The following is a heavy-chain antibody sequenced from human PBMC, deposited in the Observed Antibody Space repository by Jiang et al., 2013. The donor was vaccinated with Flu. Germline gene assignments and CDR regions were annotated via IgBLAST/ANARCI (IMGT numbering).Heavy chain of an antibody. D-gene: IGHD6-6*01. V-gene: IGHV3-21*01. Sequence: VQLLESGGGLVKPGGSLRLSCAASGFTFTSYTINWVRQAPGKGLEWVSSISSAASYRYYADSVKGRFTISRDNPKNSVYLQMSSLTAEDTAVYYCARDDPYSTSSVIGFDLWGQGTVVTVSS. CDR1: GFTFTSYT. CDR2: ISSAASYR. CDR3: ARDDPYSTSSVIGFDL. J-gene: IGHJ3*01.